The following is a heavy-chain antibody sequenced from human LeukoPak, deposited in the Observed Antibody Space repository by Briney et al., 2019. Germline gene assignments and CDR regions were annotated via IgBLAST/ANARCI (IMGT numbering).Heavy chain of an antibody. CDR1: GFTFSSYA. J-gene: IGHJ4*02. Sequence: PGGSLRLSCAASGFTFSSYAMSWVRQAPGKGLEWVSAISIAGTTTYYADSVEGRFTISRDNSRNTMYLQMDSLGAEDTALYYCVKGTSGWEQGLDYWGQGTLVTVSS. CDR3: VKGTSGWEQGLDY. V-gene: IGHV3-23*01. D-gene: IGHD1-26*01. CDR2: ISIAGTTT.